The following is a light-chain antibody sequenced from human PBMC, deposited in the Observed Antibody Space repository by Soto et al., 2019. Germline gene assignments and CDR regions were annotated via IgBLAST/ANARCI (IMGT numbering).Light chain of an antibody. V-gene: IGLV1-51*02. Sequence: QSVLAQPPPVSAAPGQKVTNSCSENSSNIGNNYVSWYQQLPGTAPKLLIYENNKRPSGIPDRFSGSKSGTSATLGTTGLQTGDEADYYCGTWDSSLSAYVFGTGTKVTVL. CDR2: ENN. CDR3: GTWDSSLSAYV. CDR1: SSNIGNNY. J-gene: IGLJ1*01.